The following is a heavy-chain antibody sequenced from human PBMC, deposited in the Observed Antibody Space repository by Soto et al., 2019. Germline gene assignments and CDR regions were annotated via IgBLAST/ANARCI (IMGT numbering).Heavy chain of an antibody. J-gene: IGHJ4*02. CDR3: VCFECGRTAVVTAMEANGY. CDR2: VNSDASTI. D-gene: IGHD2-21*02. V-gene: IGHV3-74*01. CDR1: GFTFSSYW. Sequence: GGSLRLSCAASGFTFSSYWMHWVRQGPGKGLVWVSRVNSDASTISYADSVKGRFTISRDNAKNTLYLQMSSLRVEDTALYYCVCFECGRTAVVTAMEANGYWGQGTLVTVSS.